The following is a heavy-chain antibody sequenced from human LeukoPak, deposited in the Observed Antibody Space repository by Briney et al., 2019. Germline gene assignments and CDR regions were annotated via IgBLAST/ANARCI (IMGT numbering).Heavy chain of an antibody. D-gene: IGHD6-13*01. CDR2: IIPIFGTA. J-gene: IGHJ4*02. CDR1: GGTFSSYA. CDR3: AREAAAGTASIDY. Sequence: SVKVSCKASGGTFSSYAISWVRQAPGQGLEWMGGIIPIFGTANYAQKLQGRVTMTTDTSTSTAYMELRSLRSDDTAVYYCAREAAAGTASIDYWGQGTLVTVSS. V-gene: IGHV1-69*05.